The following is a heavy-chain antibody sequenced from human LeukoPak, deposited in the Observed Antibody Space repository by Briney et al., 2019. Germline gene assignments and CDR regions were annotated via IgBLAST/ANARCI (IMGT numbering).Heavy chain of an antibody. CDR3: ARGNINFDY. CDR1: GFTVSGTH. Sequence: PGGSLRLSCTPSGFTVSGTHMTWVRQAPGKGLEWVSVISGAGITYYADSVRGRFTISRDNAKNSLYLQMNSLRAEDTAVYYCARGNINFDYWGQGTLVTVSS. V-gene: IGHV3-53*01. J-gene: IGHJ4*02. CDR2: ISGAGIT.